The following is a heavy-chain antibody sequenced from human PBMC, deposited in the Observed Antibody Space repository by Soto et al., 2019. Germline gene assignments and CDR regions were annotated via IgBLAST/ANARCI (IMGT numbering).Heavy chain of an antibody. D-gene: IGHD3-9*01. CDR1: GYIFTRYD. V-gene: IGHV1-8*02. CDR3: AKGGGRSFGGGGTFDP. Sequence: QVQLVQSGAEVKKPGASVKVSCKASGYIFTRYDINWVRQATGQGLEYMGWMNPNSGNTGYAQKFQGGVTMTSDTTISTAYMELSTLELEDTAVYYCAKGGGRSFGGGGTFDPWGQGTLVTVSS. CDR2: MNPNSGNT. J-gene: IGHJ5*02.